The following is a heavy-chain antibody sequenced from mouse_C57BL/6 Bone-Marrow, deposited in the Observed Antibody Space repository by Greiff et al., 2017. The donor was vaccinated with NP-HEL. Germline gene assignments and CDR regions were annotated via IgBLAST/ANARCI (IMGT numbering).Heavy chain of an antibody. V-gene: IGHV1-81*01. CDR1: GYTFTSYG. J-gene: IGHJ2*01. Sequence: VKLVESGAELARPGASVKLSCKASGYTFTSYGISWVKQRTGQGLEWIGEIYPRSGNTYYNEKFKGKATLTADKSSSTAYMELRSLTSEDSAVYFCARHPYYYGSSYDYWGQGTTLTVSS. CDR3: ARHPYYYGSSYDY. CDR2: IYPRSGNT. D-gene: IGHD1-1*01.